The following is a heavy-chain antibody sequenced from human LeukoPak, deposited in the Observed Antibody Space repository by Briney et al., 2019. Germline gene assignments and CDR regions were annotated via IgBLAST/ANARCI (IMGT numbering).Heavy chain of an antibody. CDR3: ARDRHYYDSSGFDY. D-gene: IGHD3-22*01. CDR1: GFTVSSNY. CDR2: IYSGGST. Sequence: GGSLRLSGAASGFTVSSNYMSWVRKAPGKGLEWVSVIYSGGSTYYADSVKGRFTIPRDNSKNTLYLQMNSLRAEDTAVYYCARDRHYYDSSGFDYWGQGTLVTVSS. V-gene: IGHV3-53*01. J-gene: IGHJ4*02.